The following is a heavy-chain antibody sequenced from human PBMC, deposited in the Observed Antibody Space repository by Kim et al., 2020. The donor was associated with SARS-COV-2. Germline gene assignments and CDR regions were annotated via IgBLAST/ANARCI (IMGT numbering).Heavy chain of an antibody. CDR2: RT. CDR3: ARDRLNWFDP. J-gene: IGHJ5*02. Sequence: RTYYADSVKGRFTISRDNSKTTLYLQMNSLRAEDTAVYYCARDRLNWFDPWGQGTLVTVSS. V-gene: IGHV3-66*01.